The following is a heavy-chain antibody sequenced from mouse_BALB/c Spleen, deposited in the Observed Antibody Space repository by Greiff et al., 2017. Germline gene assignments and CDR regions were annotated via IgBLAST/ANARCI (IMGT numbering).Heavy chain of an antibody. D-gene: IGHD2-1*01. V-gene: IGHV5-6-5*01. CDR1: GFTFSSYA. CDR3: ARGRDGNYEGYYFDY. J-gene: IGHJ2*01. Sequence: DVHLVESGGGLVKPGGSLKLSCAASGFTFSSYAMSWVRQTPEKRLEWVASISSGGSTYYPDSVKGRFTISRDNARNILYLQMSSLRSEDTAMYYCARGRDGNYEGYYFDYWGQGTTLTVSS. CDR2: ISSGGST.